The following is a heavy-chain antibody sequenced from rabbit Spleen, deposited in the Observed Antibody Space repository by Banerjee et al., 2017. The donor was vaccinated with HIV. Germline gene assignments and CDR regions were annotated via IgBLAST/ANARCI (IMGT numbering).Heavy chain of an antibody. CDR3: ARDSGSYDYIDVYFNL. J-gene: IGHJ4*01. CDR1: GFPFSDKAV. D-gene: IGHD6-1*01. CDR2: IYTGNGKM. Sequence: QEQLEESGGGLVKPEGSLTLTCKASGFPFSDKAVMCWVRQAPGKGLEWIGCIYTGNGKMYYASWAKGRFTISKTSSTTVTLKMTSLTAADTATYFCARDSGSYDYIDVYFNLWGPGTLVTVS. V-gene: IGHV1S45*01.